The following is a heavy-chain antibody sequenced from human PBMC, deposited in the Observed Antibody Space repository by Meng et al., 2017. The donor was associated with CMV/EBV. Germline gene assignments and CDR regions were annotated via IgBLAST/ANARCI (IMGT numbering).Heavy chain of an antibody. V-gene: IGHV4-59*01. CDR1: GGSISSYY. CDR2: IYYSGST. J-gene: IGHJ4*02. Sequence: ESLKISCTVSGGSISSYYWSWIRQPPGKGLEWIGYIYYSGSTNYNPSLKSRVTISVDTSKNQFSLKLSSVTAADTAVYYCARGRGFGYWGQGTLVTVSS. CDR3: ARGRGFGY. D-gene: IGHD3-10*01.